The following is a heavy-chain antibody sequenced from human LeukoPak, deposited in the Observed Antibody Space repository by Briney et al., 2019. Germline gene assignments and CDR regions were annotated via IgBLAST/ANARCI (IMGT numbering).Heavy chain of an antibody. CDR3: ANLYGDKDEK. V-gene: IGHV3-23*01. CDR2: ISGVGDG. J-gene: IGHJ4*02. D-gene: IGHD4-17*01. CDR1: GFAINSQA. Sequence: PGGSLRLSCTASGFAINSQAMSWVRQAPGKGLEWVSAISGVGDGYYAESVKGRFTIFRDNSRNTVFLQLNRLRAEDTAVYYCANLYGDKDEKWGQGTLVTVSP.